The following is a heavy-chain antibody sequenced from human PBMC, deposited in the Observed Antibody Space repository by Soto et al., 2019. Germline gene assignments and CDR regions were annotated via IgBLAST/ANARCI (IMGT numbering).Heavy chain of an antibody. V-gene: IGHV3-23*01. CDR2: ISGTGSRT. Sequence: EVQVLESGGGLVQPGGSLRLSCAASGFSFGDYAMSWVRQAPRKGLEWVSGISGTGSRTSYADSVRGRFTISRDNVNNTLSLQMDSLRAEDTAVYYCARGGRYTYGYGDYSYGMDVWGQGTTVTVSS. CDR3: ARGGRYTYGYGDYSYGMDV. D-gene: IGHD5-18*01. J-gene: IGHJ6*02. CDR1: GFSFGDYA.